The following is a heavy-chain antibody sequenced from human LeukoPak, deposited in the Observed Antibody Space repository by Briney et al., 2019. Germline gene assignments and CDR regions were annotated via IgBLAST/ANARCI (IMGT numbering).Heavy chain of an antibody. CDR3: ARVWSSSGLIWFER. CDR2: IYSGGGT. CDR1: GFTVSSNY. V-gene: IGHV3-53*01. D-gene: IGHD6-19*01. Sequence: PGGSLRLSCAASGFTVSSNYMSGVRQAPGKGLEWVSVIYSGGGTYYADSVKGRFGTSGDNSKNRLYLQMTSLRAEETAVYYCARVWSSSGLIWFERWGKGSLVTVSS. J-gene: IGHJ5*02.